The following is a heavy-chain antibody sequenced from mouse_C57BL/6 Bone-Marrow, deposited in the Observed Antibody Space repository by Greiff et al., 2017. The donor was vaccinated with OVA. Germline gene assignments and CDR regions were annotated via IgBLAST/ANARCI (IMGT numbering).Heavy chain of an antibody. V-gene: IGHV5-6*01. CDR3: ARHHYYGSSYNYTMDY. CDR1: GFTLSSYG. Sequence: EVHLVESGGDLVKPGGSLKLSCAASGFTLSSYGMSWVRRTPDKRLEWVATISSGGSYTSYPASVKGRFPFSRDNAKNTLYLQMGSLKAEETAMYYCARHHYYGSSYNYTMDYWGQGTSVTVSS. CDR2: ISSGGSYT. J-gene: IGHJ4*01. D-gene: IGHD1-1*01.